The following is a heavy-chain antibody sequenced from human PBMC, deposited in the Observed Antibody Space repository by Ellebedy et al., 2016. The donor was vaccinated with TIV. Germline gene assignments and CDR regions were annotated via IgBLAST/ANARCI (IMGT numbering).Heavy chain of an antibody. J-gene: IGHJ4*02. CDR3: ASPGYYGPFDH. CDR2: IYSGGST. V-gene: IGHV3-53*04. D-gene: IGHD3-3*01. CDR1: GFTVSASY. Sequence: GESLKISCEASGFTVSASYLSWVRPAPGKGLEWVSTIYSGGSTNYADSVKGRLPISRHSSKNMRYLQMNALRLEDTAVYYCASPGYYGPFDHWGRGTLVTVSS.